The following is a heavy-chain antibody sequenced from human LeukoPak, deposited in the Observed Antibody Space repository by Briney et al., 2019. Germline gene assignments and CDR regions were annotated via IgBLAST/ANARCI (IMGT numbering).Heavy chain of an antibody. J-gene: IGHJ4*02. D-gene: IGHD6-19*01. Sequence: ASVKVSCKASGYTFTSYGISWVRQAPGQGLEWMRWISAYNCNTNYAQKLQGRVTMTTDTSTSTAYMEPRSLRSDDTGVYYCAKELRVSWGAVAGMGDSYWGQGTLVTVSS. V-gene: IGHV1-18*04. CDR1: GYTFTSYG. CDR3: AKELRVSWGAVAGMGDSY. CDR2: ISAYNCNT.